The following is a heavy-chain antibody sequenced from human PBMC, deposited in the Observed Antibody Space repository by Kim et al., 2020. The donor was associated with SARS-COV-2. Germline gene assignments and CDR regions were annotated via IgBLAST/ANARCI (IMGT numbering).Heavy chain of an antibody. CDR1: GGSFSGYY. CDR3: ARGSPYDSSGSWFDP. CDR2: INHSGST. V-gene: IGHV4-34*01. D-gene: IGHD3-22*01. Sequence: SETLSLTCAVYGGSFSGYYWSWIRQPPGKGLEWIGEINHSGSTNYNPSLKSRVTISVDTSKNQFSLKLSSVTAADTAVYYCARGSPYDSSGSWFDPWGQGTLVTVSS. J-gene: IGHJ5*02.